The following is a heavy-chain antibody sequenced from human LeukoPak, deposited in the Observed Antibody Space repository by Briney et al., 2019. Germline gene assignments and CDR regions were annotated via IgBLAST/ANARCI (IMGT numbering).Heavy chain of an antibody. Sequence: GRSLRLSCAATGFTFSSYWMSWVRQAPGKGLEWVANIKQDGSEKNYVDSVKGRFTISRDNAKNSLYLQMSSLRAEDTAVYYCARYARNPYYWGQGTLVTVSS. J-gene: IGHJ4*02. CDR3: ARYARNPYY. CDR2: IKQDGSEK. D-gene: IGHD1-14*01. CDR1: GFTFSSYW. V-gene: IGHV3-7*05.